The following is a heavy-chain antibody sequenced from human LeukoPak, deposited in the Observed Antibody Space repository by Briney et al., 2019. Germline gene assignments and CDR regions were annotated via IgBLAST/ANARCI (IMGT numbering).Heavy chain of an antibody. V-gene: IGHV1-18*01. CDR3: ARDQSVRLLQTSSTYFKHVFAI. Sequence: ASVKVSCKTSGYTXTNYGISWVRQAPGLGLEWMAWRSQYNGNTNYAQKDQGRVTMTTDTSTSTAYTELRSLRFDDTAVYYCARDQSVRLLQTSSTYFKHVFAIWGQGAMVTVSS. J-gene: IGHJ3*02. CDR2: RSQYNGNT. CDR1: GYTXTNYG. D-gene: IGHD6-13*01.